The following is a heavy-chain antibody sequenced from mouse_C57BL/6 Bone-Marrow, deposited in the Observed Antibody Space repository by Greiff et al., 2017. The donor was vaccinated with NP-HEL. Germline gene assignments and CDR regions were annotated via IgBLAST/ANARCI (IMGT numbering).Heavy chain of an antibody. CDR1: GYAFSSYW. D-gene: IGHD1-1*01. J-gene: IGHJ2*01. Sequence: QVQLQQSGAELVKPGASVKISCKASGYAFSSYWMNWVKQRPGKGLEWIGQIYPGDGDTNYNGKFKGKATLTADKSSSTAYMQLSSLTSEDSAVYFCAREGLFTTVEGFDYWGQGTTLTVSS. CDR2: IYPGDGDT. V-gene: IGHV1-80*01. CDR3: AREGLFTTVEGFDY.